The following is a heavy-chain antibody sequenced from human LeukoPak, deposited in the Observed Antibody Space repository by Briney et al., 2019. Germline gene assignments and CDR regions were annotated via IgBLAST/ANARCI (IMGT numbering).Heavy chain of an antibody. Sequence: PGGSLRLSCAASGFTFSSYAMSWVRQAPGKGLEWVSAISGSGGSTYYADSVKGRFTISRDNSKNTLYLQMNSLGAEDTAVYYCAKTLVTYYDFWSGYEPNYFDYWGQGTLVTVSS. V-gene: IGHV3-23*01. J-gene: IGHJ4*02. CDR2: ISGSGGST. D-gene: IGHD3-3*01. CDR3: AKTLVTYYDFWSGYEPNYFDY. CDR1: GFTFSSYA.